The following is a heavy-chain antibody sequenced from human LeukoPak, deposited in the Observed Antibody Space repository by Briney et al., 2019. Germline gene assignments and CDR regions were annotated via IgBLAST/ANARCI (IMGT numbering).Heavy chain of an antibody. J-gene: IGHJ5*02. Sequence: ASVKVSCKASGYTFTSYGISWVRQAPGQGLEWMGWINTNTGNPTYAQGFTGRFVFSLDTSVSTAYLQISSLKAEDTAVYYCAREGLRFLEWLDYWFDPWGQGTLVTVSS. CDR1: GYTFTSYG. V-gene: IGHV7-4-1*02. D-gene: IGHD3-3*01. CDR2: INTNTGNP. CDR3: AREGLRFLEWLDYWFDP.